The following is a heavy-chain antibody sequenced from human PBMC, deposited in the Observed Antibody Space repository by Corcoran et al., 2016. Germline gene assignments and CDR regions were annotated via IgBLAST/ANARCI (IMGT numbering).Heavy chain of an antibody. V-gene: IGHV4-34*01. CDR2: INHSGST. CDR3: ARGGYYDSSGYYEQHFDY. Sequence: QVQLQQWGAGLLKPSETLSLTCAVYGGSFSGYYWSWIRQPPGKGLEWIGEINHSGSTNYNPSLKSRVTISVDTSKNQFSLKLSSVTAADTAVYYCARGGYYDSSGYYEQHFDYWGQGTLVTVSS. J-gene: IGHJ4*02. D-gene: IGHD3-22*01. CDR1: GGSFSGYY.